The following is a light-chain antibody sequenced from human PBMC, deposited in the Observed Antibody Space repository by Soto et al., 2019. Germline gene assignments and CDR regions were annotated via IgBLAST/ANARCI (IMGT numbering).Light chain of an antibody. V-gene: IGLV2-14*03. J-gene: IGLJ1*01. CDR2: NVS. CDR1: SSDVGGYNS. CDR3: SSYTGSNTYV. Sequence: QSALTQPASVSGSPGQSIAISCTGTSSDVGGYNSVSWYQQHPGKAPKLMIYNVSNRPSGVSDRFSGSKSGNTASLTISGLQAEDEADYYCSSYTGSNTYVFGTGTKVTFL.